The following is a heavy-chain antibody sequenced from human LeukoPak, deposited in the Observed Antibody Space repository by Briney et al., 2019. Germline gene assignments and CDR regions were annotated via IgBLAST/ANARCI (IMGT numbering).Heavy chain of an antibody. CDR3: ALPLRDGDFYFDY. CDR2: INRDGRST. Sequence: GGALRLSCAASGFTFSNYWMHWVRQAPGKGLVWVSRINRDGRSTNYADSVKGRFTISRDNAKNTGFLQMTSLRAEDTAVYYCALPLRDGDFYFDYWGQGALVTVSS. V-gene: IGHV3-74*01. J-gene: IGHJ4*02. D-gene: IGHD4-17*01. CDR1: GFTFSNYW.